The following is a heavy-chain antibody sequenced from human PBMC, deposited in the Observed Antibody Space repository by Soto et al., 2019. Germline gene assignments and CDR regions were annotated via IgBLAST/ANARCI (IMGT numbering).Heavy chain of an antibody. CDR1: GFTVSSNY. J-gene: IGHJ4*02. CDR2: IYSGGST. D-gene: IGHD3-22*01. CDR3: ARDYYDSSGYGPRRHQDTNYFYY. V-gene: IGHV3-66*01. Sequence: GGSLRLSCAASGFTVSSNYMSWVRQAPGKGLEWVSVIYSGGSTYYADSVKGRFTISRDNSKNTLYLQMNSLRAEDTAVYYCARDYYDSSGYGPRRHQDTNYFYYWGQGTLVTVS.